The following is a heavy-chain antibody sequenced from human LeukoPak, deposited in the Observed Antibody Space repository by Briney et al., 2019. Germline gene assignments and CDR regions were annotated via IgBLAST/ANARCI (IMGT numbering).Heavy chain of an antibody. D-gene: IGHD1-7*01. CDR3: ARADNWNYGGDWFDP. V-gene: IGHV3-48*01. CDR2: ISSSSSTI. J-gene: IGHJ5*02. Sequence: GGSLRLSCAASGFTFSSDSMNWVRQAPGKGLEWVSYISSSSSTIYYADAVKGRFTISRDNAKNSVYLQMNSLRVEDTAVYYCARADNWNYGGDWFDPWGQGTLVTVSS. CDR1: GFTFSSDS.